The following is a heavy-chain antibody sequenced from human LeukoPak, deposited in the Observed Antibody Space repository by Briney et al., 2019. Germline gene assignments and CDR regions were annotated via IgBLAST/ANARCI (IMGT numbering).Heavy chain of an antibody. CDR2: ISYDGSNK. V-gene: IGHV3-30*04. J-gene: IGHJ6*02. CDR1: GFTFSSYA. CDR3: ARVLSSDPPSYYYFGMDV. D-gene: IGHD6-25*01. Sequence: GGSLRLSCAASGFTFSSYAMHWVRQAPGKGLEWVAVISYDGSNKYYADSVKGRFTISRDNSKDTLYLQMNSLRAEDTAVYYCARVLSSDPPSYYYFGMDVWGQGTTVTVSS.